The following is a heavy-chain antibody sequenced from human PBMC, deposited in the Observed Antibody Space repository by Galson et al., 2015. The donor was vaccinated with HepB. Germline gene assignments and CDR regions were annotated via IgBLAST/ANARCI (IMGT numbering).Heavy chain of an antibody. V-gene: IGHV3-23*01. D-gene: IGHD6-6*01. CDR3: AKGAYYSSYALYGMDV. Sequence: FLRLCCAASGFSFTSYAMTWVRHAPGKGLEWVSGITGSVDKTYYADYVKGRFTISRDSSKNTASLQLNTLRAEDTPVYYCAKGAYYSSYALYGMDVWGQGTTVTVSS. J-gene: IGHJ6*02. CDR2: ITGSVDKT. CDR1: GFSFTSYA.